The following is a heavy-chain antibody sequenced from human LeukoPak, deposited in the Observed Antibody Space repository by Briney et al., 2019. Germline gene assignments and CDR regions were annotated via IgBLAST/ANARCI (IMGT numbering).Heavy chain of an antibody. CDR1: GYTFTSYD. Sequence: ASVKVSCKASGYTFTSYDINWVRQATRQGLEWMGWMNPNSGNTGYAQKFQGRVTMTRNTSISTAYMELSSLRSEDTAVYYCARPSRGCSSTSCYSRRGRGWFDPWGQGTLVTVSS. J-gene: IGHJ5*02. V-gene: IGHV1-8*01. D-gene: IGHD2-2*01. CDR3: ARPSRGCSSTSCYSRRGRGWFDP. CDR2: MNPNSGNT.